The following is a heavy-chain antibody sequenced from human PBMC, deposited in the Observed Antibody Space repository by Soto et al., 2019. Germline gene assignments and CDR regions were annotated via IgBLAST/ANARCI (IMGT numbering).Heavy chain of an antibody. J-gene: IGHJ5*02. CDR3: ARDAFTVTTRFDP. D-gene: IGHD4-4*01. CDR1: GFTFSSYA. CDR2: ISYDGSNK. Sequence: PGESLKISCAASGFTFSSYAMHWVRQAPGKGLEWVAVISYDGSNKYYADSVKGRFTISRDNSKNTLYLQMNSLRAEDTAVYYCARDAFTVTTRFDPWGQGTLVTASS. V-gene: IGHV3-30-3*01.